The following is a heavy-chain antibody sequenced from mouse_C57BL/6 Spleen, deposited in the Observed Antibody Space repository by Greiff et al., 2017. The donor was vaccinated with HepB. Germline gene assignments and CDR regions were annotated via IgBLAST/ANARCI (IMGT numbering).Heavy chain of an antibody. CDR3: ARLGRGYFDV. J-gene: IGHJ1*03. D-gene: IGHD1-1*01. V-gene: IGHV5-12*01. CDR2: ISNGGGST. CDR1: GFTFSDYY. Sequence: EVKLVESGGGLVQPGGSLKLSCAASGFTFSDYYMYWVRQTPEKRLEWVAYISNGGGSTYYPDTVKGRFTISRDNAKNTLYRQMSRLKSEDTAMYYCARLGRGYFDVWGTGTTVTVSS.